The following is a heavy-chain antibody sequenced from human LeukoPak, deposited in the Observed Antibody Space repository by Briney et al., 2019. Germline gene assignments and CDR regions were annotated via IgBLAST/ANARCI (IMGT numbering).Heavy chain of an antibody. CDR2: IKEDGSGK. CDR1: GFTFSTYW. CDR3: ARATAAYYYYMDV. D-gene: IGHD2-2*01. Sequence: PGGSLRLSCAASGFTFSTYWMSWVRQAPGKGLEWVANIKEDGSGKYYADSVKGRFTISRDNAKNSLYLQMNSLRAEDTALYYCARATAAYYYYMDVWGKGTTVTVSS. V-gene: IGHV3-7*03. J-gene: IGHJ6*03.